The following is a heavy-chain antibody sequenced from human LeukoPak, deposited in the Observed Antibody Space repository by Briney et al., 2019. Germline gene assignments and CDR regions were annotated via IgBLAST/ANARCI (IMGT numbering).Heavy chain of an antibody. CDR1: GFTLSSYW. V-gene: IGHV3-74*01. Sequence: GGSLRLSCAASGFTLSSYWMHWVRQAPGQGLVWVSRIDFDGSGTNYADSVKGRFTISRDNSKNTLYLQMNSLRAEDTALYYCAKQDASSSAWYPWGQGTLVTVSS. CDR2: IDFDGSGT. J-gene: IGHJ5*02. CDR3: AKQDASSSAWYP. D-gene: IGHD6-19*01.